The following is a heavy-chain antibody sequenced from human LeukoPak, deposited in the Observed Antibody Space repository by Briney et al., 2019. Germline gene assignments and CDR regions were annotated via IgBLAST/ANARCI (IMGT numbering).Heavy chain of an antibody. D-gene: IGHD2-21*02. Sequence: SETLSLTCAVSGGSISNSNWWTWVRQPPGEGLEWIGEIHHSGGSNYNPSLKSRVTISVDTSKNQFSLKLSSVTAADTALYYCARVYCGSDSGHYFDYWGQGTLVTVSS. CDR2: IHHSGGS. J-gene: IGHJ4*02. CDR3: ARVYCGSDSGHYFDY. CDR1: GGSISNSNW. V-gene: IGHV4-4*02.